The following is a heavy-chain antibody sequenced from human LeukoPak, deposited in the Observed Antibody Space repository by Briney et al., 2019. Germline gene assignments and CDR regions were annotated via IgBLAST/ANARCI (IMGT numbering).Heavy chain of an antibody. D-gene: IGHD5-12*01. V-gene: IGHV4-34*01. CDR2: INHSGST. J-gene: IGHJ6*02. CDR3: ARGLPYSGYDLRDYYYYGMDV. Sequence: SETLSLTCAVYGGSFSGYYWSWIRQPPGKGLEWIGEINHSGSTNYNPSLKSRVTISVDTSKNQFSLKLGSVTAADTAVYYCARGLPYSGYDLRDYYYYGMDVWGQGTTVTVSS. CDR1: GGSFSGYY.